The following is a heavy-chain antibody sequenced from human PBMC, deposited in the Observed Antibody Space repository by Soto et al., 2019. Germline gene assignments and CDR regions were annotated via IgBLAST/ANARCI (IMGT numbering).Heavy chain of an antibody. Sequence: QVRLQESGPGLVKPSETLSLTCTVSGDSISSGNWWTWVRQSPGKGLEWIGEISHSGTTNYNPSLKSRVTISADMSNNHFSLKLSSVTAADTAVYYCARDPTGATPLQHWGQGALVTVSS. D-gene: IGHD2-8*02. CDR1: GDSISSGNW. V-gene: IGHV4-4*02. CDR2: ISHSGTT. CDR3: ARDPTGATPLQH. J-gene: IGHJ4*02.